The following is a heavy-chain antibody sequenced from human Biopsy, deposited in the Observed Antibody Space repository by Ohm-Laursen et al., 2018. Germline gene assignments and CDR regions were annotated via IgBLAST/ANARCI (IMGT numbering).Heavy chain of an antibody. J-gene: IGHJ6*02. CDR2: ITPFNGNT. Sequence: GASVKVSCNTSGYSFTYLYLHWVRQAPGQALEWMGWITPFNGNTNYAQKLQGRVTISRDTSMSTMSMELTSLRSEDTGMYYCARSPLTGELGNNAMVVWGQGTTVTVSS. CDR1: GYSFTYLY. CDR3: ARSPLTGELGNNAMVV. V-gene: IGHV1-45*02. D-gene: IGHD3-9*01.